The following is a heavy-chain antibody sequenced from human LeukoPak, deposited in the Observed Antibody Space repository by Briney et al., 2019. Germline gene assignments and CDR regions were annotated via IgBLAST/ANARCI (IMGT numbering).Heavy chain of an antibody. CDR1: GYTFTSYY. V-gene: IGHV1-46*01. Sequence: ASVKVSCKASGYTFTSYYMHWVRQAPGQGLEWMGIINPSGGSTSYAQKFQGRVTMTTDTSTSTAYMELRSLRSDDTAVYYCARDLEEWELLRSPVYWGQGTLVTVSS. D-gene: IGHD1-26*01. J-gene: IGHJ4*02. CDR3: ARDLEEWELLRSPVY. CDR2: INPSGGST.